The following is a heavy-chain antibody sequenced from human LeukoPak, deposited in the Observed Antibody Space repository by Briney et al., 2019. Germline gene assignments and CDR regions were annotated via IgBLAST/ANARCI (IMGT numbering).Heavy chain of an antibody. J-gene: IGHJ4*02. Sequence: PGGSLRLSCAASGFTFSSYGMHWVRQAPGKGLEWVAFIRYDGSNKYYADSVKGRFTISRDDAKSSVYPQMNSLRAEDTAVYYCGTGDPRFDFWGQGILVTVSS. CDR2: IRYDGSNK. CDR1: GFTFSSYG. V-gene: IGHV3-30*02. CDR3: GTGDPRFDF. D-gene: IGHD7-27*01.